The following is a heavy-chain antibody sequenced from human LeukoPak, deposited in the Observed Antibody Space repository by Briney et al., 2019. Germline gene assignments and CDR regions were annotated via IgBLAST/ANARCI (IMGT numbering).Heavy chain of an antibody. CDR3: ARGVSYEYS. Sequence: GGSLRLSCAASGFTFNDHSMNWVRQAPGKRLEWLSYISSASSAIYYADSVKGRFTISRDNAKNSLYLQMNSLRAEETAIYYCARGVSYEYSWGQGTLVTFSS. J-gene: IGHJ4*02. CDR1: GFTFNDHS. V-gene: IGHV3-48*01. D-gene: IGHD3-10*01. CDR2: ISSASSAI.